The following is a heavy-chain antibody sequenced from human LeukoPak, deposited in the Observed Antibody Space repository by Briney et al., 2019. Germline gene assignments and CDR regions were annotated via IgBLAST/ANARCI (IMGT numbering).Heavy chain of an antibody. CDR2: IKPSGGST. V-gene: IGHV1-46*01. D-gene: IGHD3-10*01. Sequence: ASVKVSCKASGYTFTSYYMHWVRQAPGQGLEWMGIIKPSGGSTSYAQKFQGRVTMTRDTSTSTVYMELSSLRSEDTAVYYCAREGVSSEYYYGSGTDYWGQGTLVTVSS. J-gene: IGHJ4*02. CDR3: AREGVSSEYYYGSGTDY. CDR1: GYTFTSYY.